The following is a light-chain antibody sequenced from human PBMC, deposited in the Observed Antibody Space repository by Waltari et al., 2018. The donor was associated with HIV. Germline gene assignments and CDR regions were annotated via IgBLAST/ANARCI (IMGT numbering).Light chain of an antibody. CDR1: SPSIASHT. Sequence: QSVLTQPPSASGTPGLRCNITCSGRSPSIASHTVHWYQQPPGTAPRLLIYSNNQRPSGVPDRFSGSKSGTSASLAISGLQSEDEADYYCAAWDDSLSGLVVFGGGTKLTVL. J-gene: IGLJ2*01. CDR3: AAWDDSLSGLVV. CDR2: SNN. V-gene: IGLV1-44*01.